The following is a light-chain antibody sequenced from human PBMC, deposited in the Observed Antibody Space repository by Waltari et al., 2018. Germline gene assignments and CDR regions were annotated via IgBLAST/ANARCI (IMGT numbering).Light chain of an antibody. V-gene: IGKV1-5*03. J-gene: IGKJ1*01. CDR1: ESVKTW. CDR3: QQYNSGWA. CDR2: KVS. Sequence: DIQMTQSPSALSASIGERVTISCRASESVKTWLAWYQQKPGRAPKVLIYKVSDLQDGVPSRFSGSGAGTEFTLTISSLQPDDFATYYCQQYNSGWAFGQGTNVQIK.